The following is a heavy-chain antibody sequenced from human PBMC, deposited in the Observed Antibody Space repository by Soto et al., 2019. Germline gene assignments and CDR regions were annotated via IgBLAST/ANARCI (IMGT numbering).Heavy chain of an antibody. CDR2: ISYDGSNK. CDR3: AREGRVLDY. J-gene: IGHJ4*02. D-gene: IGHD3-10*01. Sequence: QVQLVESGGGVVQPGRSLRLSCAASGFTFSSYAMHWVRQAPGKGLEWVAVISYDGSNKYYADSVKGRFTISRDNSKNTLYLEMNSLGAEDTAVYYCAREGRVLDYWGQGTLVTVSS. CDR1: GFTFSSYA. V-gene: IGHV3-30-3*01.